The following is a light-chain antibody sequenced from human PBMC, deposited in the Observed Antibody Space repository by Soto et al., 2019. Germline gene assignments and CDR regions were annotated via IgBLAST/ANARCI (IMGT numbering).Light chain of an antibody. V-gene: IGKV3-11*01. CDR2: DAS. CDR3: QQRSNWPRGT. J-gene: IGKJ2*02. Sequence: EIVLTQSPATLSLSPGERATLACRASQSVDSYLAWYQHKPGQAPRLLIHDASNRATGIPARFSGSGSGTDFTLTISSLEPEDSAVYYCQQRSNWPRGTFGQGTKLEIK. CDR1: QSVDSY.